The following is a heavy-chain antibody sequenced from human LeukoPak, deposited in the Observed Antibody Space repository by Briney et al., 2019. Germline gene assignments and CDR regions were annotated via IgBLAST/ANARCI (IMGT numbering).Heavy chain of an antibody. CDR2: FYYTGST. J-gene: IGHJ4*02. Sequence: SETLSLTCAVSGDSISSFFWSWVRQPPGKGLEWVGFFYYTGSTNYNPSLKSRVSISVDTSTNPLSLNLTSVTAADTAAYYCARLPSAGYGYFEDWGQRALLTVSS. V-gene: IGHV4-59*12. CDR3: ARLPSAGYGYFED. CDR1: GDSISSFF. D-gene: IGHD4-17*01.